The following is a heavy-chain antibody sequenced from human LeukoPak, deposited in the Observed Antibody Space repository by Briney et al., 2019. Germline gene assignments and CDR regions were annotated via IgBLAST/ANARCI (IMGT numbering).Heavy chain of an antibody. J-gene: IGHJ4*02. CDR1: GFTFDDYA. V-gene: IGHV3-43D*04. D-gene: IGHD5-12*01. Sequence: GGSLRLSCAASGFTFDDYAMHWVRQAPGKGLEWVSLISWDGGSTYYADSVKGRFTISRDNSKNSLYLQMNSLRAEDTALYYCAKGGATSRTLGYWGQGTLVTVSS. CDR2: ISWDGGST. CDR3: AKGGATSRTLGY.